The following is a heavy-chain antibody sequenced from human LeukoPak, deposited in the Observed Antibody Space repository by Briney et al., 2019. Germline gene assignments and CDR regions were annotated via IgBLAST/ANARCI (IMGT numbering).Heavy chain of an antibody. CDR2: ISNSGST. Sequence: PSETLSLSCAVYGGSFSGYYWSWVRQPPGKGLEWIGGISNSGSTNYNPSLKSRVTISVDKSKNQFSLKLSSVTAADTAVYYCARTGWRYSSAPPGYWGQGTLVTVAS. CDR3: ARTGWRYSSAPPGY. J-gene: IGHJ4*02. D-gene: IGHD6-25*01. V-gene: IGHV4-34*01. CDR1: GGSFSGYY.